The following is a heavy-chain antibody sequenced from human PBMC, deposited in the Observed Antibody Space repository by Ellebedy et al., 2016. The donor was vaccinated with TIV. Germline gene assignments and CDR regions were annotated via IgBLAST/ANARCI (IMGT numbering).Heavy chain of an antibody. V-gene: IGHV5-51*01. CDR2: IYPRDSDT. J-gene: IGHJ4*01. CDR3: ARLGQNYGDYAAF. D-gene: IGHD4-17*01. CDR1: AYSFSNYW. Sequence: GESLKISCRGSAYSFSNYWIGWVRQMPGKGLEWMGIIYPRDSDTRYRPSFQGHVTISVDKSINTAHLQWSSLKTSDTAMYYCARLGQNYGDYAAFWGLGTQVTVSS.